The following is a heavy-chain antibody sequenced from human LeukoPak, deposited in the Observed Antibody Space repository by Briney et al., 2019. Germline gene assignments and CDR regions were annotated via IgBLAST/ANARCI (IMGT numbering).Heavy chain of an antibody. V-gene: IGHV4-4*07. Sequence: SETLSLTCTVSGGSISSYYWSWIRQPAGKGRELIGRIYTSGTTNYNPSLKSRVTMSVDTSKNQFSLKPSSVTAADTAVYYCARAPTGTGGWNWFDPWGQGTLVTVSS. CDR3: ARAPTGTGGWNWFDP. D-gene: IGHD1-1*01. CDR2: IYTSGTT. J-gene: IGHJ5*02. CDR1: GGSISSYY.